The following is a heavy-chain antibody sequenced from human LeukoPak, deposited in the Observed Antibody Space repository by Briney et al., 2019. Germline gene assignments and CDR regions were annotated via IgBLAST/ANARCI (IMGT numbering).Heavy chain of an antibody. Sequence: PSQTLSLTCTVSGGSISSGGYYWSWIRQHPGKGLEWIGYIYYSGSTYYNPSLKSRVAISVVTSKNQFSLKLSSVTAADTAVYYCARERDIVVVPAATRGYYGMDVWGQGTTVTVSS. CDR3: ARERDIVVVPAATRGYYGMDV. CDR1: GGSISSGGYY. J-gene: IGHJ6*02. CDR2: IYYSGST. V-gene: IGHV4-31*03. D-gene: IGHD2-2*01.